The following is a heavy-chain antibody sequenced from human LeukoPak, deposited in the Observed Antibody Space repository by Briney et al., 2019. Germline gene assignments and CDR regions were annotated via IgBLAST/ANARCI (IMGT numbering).Heavy chain of an antibody. Sequence: PGGSLRLSCAVSGFTFSSYWMHWVRQPPGKGVVWVSRMNSDGSSTIYADAVKGRFTISRDNAKNTLYLQMNSLRAEDTAVYYCARSPLRLGYYFDYWGQGNLVTVSS. D-gene: IGHD5-12*01. CDR1: GFTFSSYW. J-gene: IGHJ4*02. V-gene: IGHV3-74*01. CDR2: MNSDGSST. CDR3: ARSPLRLGYYFDY.